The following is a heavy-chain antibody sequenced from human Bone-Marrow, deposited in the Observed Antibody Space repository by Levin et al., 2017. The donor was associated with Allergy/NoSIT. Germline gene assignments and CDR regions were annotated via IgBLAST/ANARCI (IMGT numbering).Heavy chain of an antibody. V-gene: IGHV3-23*01. CDR3: AKRQYSIATHPFDF. Sequence: PSASVKVSCSASGFIFGTYAMSWVRQAPGKGLEWISSMTGTGGTIYYADSVKGRFTISRDNSKNTLYLQMNALGAEDTARYYCAKRQYSIATHPFDFWGRGTLVTVSS. CDR1: GFIFGTYA. CDR2: MTGTGGTI. J-gene: IGHJ4*02. D-gene: IGHD6-6*01.